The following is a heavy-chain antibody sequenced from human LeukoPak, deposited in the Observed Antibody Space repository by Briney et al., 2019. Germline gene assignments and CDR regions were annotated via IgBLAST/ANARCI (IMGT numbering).Heavy chain of an antibody. V-gene: IGHV3-48*03. CDR3: ARKTDRPGAVGRDRYFDL. CDR2: ISVGGGAM. D-gene: IGHD6-13*01. CDR1: GFTFSNYE. J-gene: IGHJ2*01. Sequence: GGSLRLSCAASGFTFSNYEMTWVRQAPGKGLEWVSYISVGGGAMYYADSVKGRFTTSRDDAKNSLFLQMNSLRAEDTAIYYCARKTDRPGAVGRDRYFDLWGRGTLITVSS.